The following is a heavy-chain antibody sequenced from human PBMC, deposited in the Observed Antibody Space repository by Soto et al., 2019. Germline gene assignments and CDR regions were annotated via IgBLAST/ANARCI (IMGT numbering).Heavy chain of an antibody. CDR2: IWYDGSNK. J-gene: IGHJ6*02. D-gene: IGHD2-15*01. CDR1: GFTFNTYG. CDR3: ARADCTGAYCYSWPGHYGVDV. V-gene: IGHV3-33*08. Sequence: QVQLVESGGGVVQPGGSLRLSWTTAGFTFNTYGMHVVRQAPGKGLEWVAIIWYDGSNKYYADSVKGRFTISRDNSKNTLYLQMNSLRDEDTALDYCARADCTGAYCYSWPGHYGVDVWGQGTTVTVSS.